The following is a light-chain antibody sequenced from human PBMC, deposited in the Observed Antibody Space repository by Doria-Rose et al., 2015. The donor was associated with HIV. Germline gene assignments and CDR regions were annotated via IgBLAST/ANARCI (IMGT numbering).Light chain of an antibody. CDR3: QQSYSYPQFT. V-gene: IGKV1-8*01. CDR2: AAS. J-gene: IGKJ4*02. CDR1: QGISRY. Sequence: MTRSPSSLSEPKVDSVTLTRLASQGISRYLAWYQQKPGKAPKLLIYAASPLQSGVPSRFSGSGSGTDFTLTTSGLQSGDFATYYCQQSYSYPQFTVGGGKKVEIQ.